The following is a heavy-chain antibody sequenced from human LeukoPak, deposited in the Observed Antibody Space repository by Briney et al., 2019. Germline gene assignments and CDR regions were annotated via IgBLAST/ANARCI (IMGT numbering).Heavy chain of an antibody. J-gene: IGHJ4*02. Sequence: PGGSLRLPCAASGFTFSIYAMSWVRQAPGKGLEWVSSITSISSASFYADSVKGRFTISRDNSKNTLYLQMNSLRAEDTAVYYCAKEGGPPNGVVAATYYFDYWGQGTLVTVSS. CDR1: GFTFSIYA. V-gene: IGHV3-23*01. CDR2: ITSISSAS. D-gene: IGHD2-15*01. CDR3: AKEGGPPNGVVAATYYFDY.